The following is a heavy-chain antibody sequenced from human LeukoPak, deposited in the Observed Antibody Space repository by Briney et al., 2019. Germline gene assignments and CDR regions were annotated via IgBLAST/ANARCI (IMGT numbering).Heavy chain of an antibody. D-gene: IGHD1-1*01. CDR2: INPSGGST. Sequence: ASVKVSCKASGGTFSSYAISWVRQAPGQGLEWMGIINPSGGSTSYAQKFQGRVTMTRDTSTSTVYMELSSLRSEDTAVYYCARTTGKRFDPWGQGTLVTVSS. CDR3: ARTTGKRFDP. J-gene: IGHJ5*02. CDR1: GGTFSSYA. V-gene: IGHV1-46*01.